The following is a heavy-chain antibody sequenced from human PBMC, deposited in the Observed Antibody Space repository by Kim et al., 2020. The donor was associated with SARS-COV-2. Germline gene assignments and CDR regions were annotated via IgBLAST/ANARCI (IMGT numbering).Heavy chain of an antibody. D-gene: IGHD3-9*01. Sequence: GGSLRLSCVASGLTFSSDWMNWVRQAPGKGLEWVANIKQDGSEKNYVDVVKGRFTISRDSAKKSLYLHMNSLRAEDTAVYYCAGSILTGSWGQGTLVTVSS. CDR3: AGSILTGS. CDR1: GLTFSSDW. CDR2: IKQDGSEK. V-gene: IGHV3-7*01. J-gene: IGHJ5*02.